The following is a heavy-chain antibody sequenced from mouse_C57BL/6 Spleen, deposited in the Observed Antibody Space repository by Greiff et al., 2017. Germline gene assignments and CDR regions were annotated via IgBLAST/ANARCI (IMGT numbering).Heavy chain of an antibody. J-gene: IGHJ4*01. V-gene: IGHV5-4*03. CDR2: ISDGGSYT. D-gene: IGHD4-1*01. Sequence: EVMLVESGGGLVKPGGSLKLSCAASGFTFSSYAMSWVRQTPEKRLEWVATISDGGSYTYYPDNVKGRFTISRDNAKNNLYLQMSHLKSEDTAMYYCAREGDWGYAMDYWGQGTSVTVSS. CDR1: GFTFSSYA. CDR3: AREGDWGYAMDY.